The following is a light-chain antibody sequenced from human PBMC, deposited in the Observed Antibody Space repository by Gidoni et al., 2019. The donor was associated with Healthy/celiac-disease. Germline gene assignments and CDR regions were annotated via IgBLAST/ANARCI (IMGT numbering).Light chain of an antibody. J-gene: IGLJ1*01. V-gene: IGLV3-21*04. CDR3: QVWDSSSDHRNYV. CDR2: YDS. CDR1: NIGSKS. Sequence: SYVLTPPPSVSVAPGKTARITCGGNNIGSKSVHWYQQKPGQAPVLVIDYDSDRPSGIPERFSGSNSGNTATLTISRVEAGDEADYYCQVWDSSSDHRNYVFGTGTKVTV.